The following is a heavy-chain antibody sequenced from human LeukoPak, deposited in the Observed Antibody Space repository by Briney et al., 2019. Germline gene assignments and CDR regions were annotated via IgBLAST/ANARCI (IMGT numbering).Heavy chain of an antibody. V-gene: IGHV3-74*01. D-gene: IGHD3-10*01. CDR2: IDTDGRTT. CDR3: ARDVAGARSH. Sequence: GGSLRLSCAASGYTFSSYWMHWVRQVPGQGLVWVSRIDTDGRTTDYADSVRGRFTIYRDNVQNTLYLQMNSLTAEDTAVYYCARDVAGARSHWGQGALVSVSS. J-gene: IGHJ4*02. CDR1: GYTFSSYW.